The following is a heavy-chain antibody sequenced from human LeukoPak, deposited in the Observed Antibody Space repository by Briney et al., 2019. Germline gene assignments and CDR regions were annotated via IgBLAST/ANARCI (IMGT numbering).Heavy chain of an antibody. CDR2: INPKSGGT. D-gene: IGHD3-22*01. CDR3: ARDRKRITMIVVVIAGHAFDI. Sequence: ASVKISCKASGYTFTGYCMHWVRQAPGQGLEWMGWINPKSGGTNYAQKFQGRVTMTRDTSISTTYMELSRLRSDDTAVYYCARDRKRITMIVVVIAGHAFDIWGQGTMVTVSS. V-gene: IGHV1-2*02. CDR1: GYTFTGYC. J-gene: IGHJ3*02.